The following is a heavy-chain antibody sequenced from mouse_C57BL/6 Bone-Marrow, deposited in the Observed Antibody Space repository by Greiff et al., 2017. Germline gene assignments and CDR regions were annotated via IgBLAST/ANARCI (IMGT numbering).Heavy chain of an antibody. CDR2: IRNKANGYTT. D-gene: IGHD1-1*01. CDR3: ARFDYYGSSYGYWYFDV. V-gene: IGHV7-3*01. Sequence: EVKLVESGGGLVQPGGSLSLSCAASGFTFTDYYMSWVRQPPGKALEWLGFIRNKANGYTTEYRAPVKGRFTISRDNSQSILYLQMNALRAEDSATYYCARFDYYGSSYGYWYFDVWGTGTTVTVSS. J-gene: IGHJ1*03. CDR1: GFTFTDYY.